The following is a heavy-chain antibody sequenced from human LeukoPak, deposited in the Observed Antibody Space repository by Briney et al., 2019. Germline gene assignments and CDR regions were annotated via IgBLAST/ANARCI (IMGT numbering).Heavy chain of an antibody. CDR3: AREGYYDSSGYFDY. Sequence: ALVKVSCKASGYTFTTYYMHWVRQAPGQGLEWMGIINPSGGSTTYAQKFQGRVTMTGDMSTSTVYMELSSLRSEDTAVYYCAREGYYDSSGYFDYWGQGTLVTVSS. V-gene: IGHV1-46*01. J-gene: IGHJ4*02. CDR2: INPSGGST. CDR1: GYTFTTYY. D-gene: IGHD3-22*01.